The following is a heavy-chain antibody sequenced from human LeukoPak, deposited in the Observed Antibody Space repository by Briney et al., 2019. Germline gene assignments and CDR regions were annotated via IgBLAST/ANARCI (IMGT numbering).Heavy chain of an antibody. CDR2: ISSGSDHI. CDR3: AKDLNRGVVTTMSFLAFDI. V-gene: IGHV3-21*04. J-gene: IGHJ3*02. D-gene: IGHD2-21*02. Sequence: GGSLRLSCVASGFTFSSHSMNWVRQAPGKGLEWVASISSGSDHIYYADSVKGRFTISRDNARNTLYLQMNSLRAEDTAVYYCAKDLNRGVVTTMSFLAFDIWGQGAMVTVSS. CDR1: GFTFSSHS.